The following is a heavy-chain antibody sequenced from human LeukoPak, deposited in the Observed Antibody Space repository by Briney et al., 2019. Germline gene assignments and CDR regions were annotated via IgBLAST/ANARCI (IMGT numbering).Heavy chain of an antibody. V-gene: IGHV3-30*03. CDR1: GFTFSSYG. CDR3: AREHLAAVCTGWFDP. CDR2: ISCDGVNK. D-gene: IGHD6-13*01. J-gene: IGHJ5*02. Sequence: PGGSLRLSCAASGFTFSSYGTHWVRQAPGKGLEWVAVISCDGVNKYYGDSLKGRFTISRDNSKNTLYLQMNSPRAEDTAVYYCAREHLAAVCTGWFDPWGQGTLVTVSS.